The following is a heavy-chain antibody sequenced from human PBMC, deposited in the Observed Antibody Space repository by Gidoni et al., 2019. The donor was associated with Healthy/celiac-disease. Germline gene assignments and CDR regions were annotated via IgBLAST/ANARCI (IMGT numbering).Heavy chain of an antibody. CDR1: GGSFSCYY. CDR3: ARAGYDLWSGPHTGHYYYYGMDV. J-gene: IGHJ6*02. V-gene: IGHV4-34*01. CDR2: INHSGSP. D-gene: IGHD3-3*01. Sequence: QVQLQQWGAGLLKSSEPLSLTCAVYGGSFSCYYLSWIRQPPGKGLEWIGEINHSGSPHYNPSLKSRVTISVDTSKNQFSLKLSSVTAADTAVYYCARAGYDLWSGPHTGHYYYYGMDVWGQGTTVTVSS.